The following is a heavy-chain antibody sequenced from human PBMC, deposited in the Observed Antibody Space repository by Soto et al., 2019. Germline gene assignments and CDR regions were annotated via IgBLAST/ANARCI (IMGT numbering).Heavy chain of an antibody. Sequence: QDQLVQSGAEVKKPGSSVKVSCKASGGTFSSYTFSWVRQAPGQGLEWMGRIIPALGTATYAQKFQGRVTITADESATTVYMELNSLRSEDTAVYYYARPDFGDYWYFDLWGRGTLVTVSS. J-gene: IGHJ2*01. V-gene: IGHV1-69*08. CDR1: GGTFSSYT. CDR3: ARPDFGDYWYFDL. D-gene: IGHD4-17*01. CDR2: IIPALGTA.